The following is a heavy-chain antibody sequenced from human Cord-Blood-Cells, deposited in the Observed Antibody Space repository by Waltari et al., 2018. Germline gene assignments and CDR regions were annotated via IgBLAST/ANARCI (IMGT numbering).Heavy chain of an antibody. CDR2: IYNRWET. J-gene: IGHJ4*02. D-gene: IGHD1-7*01. V-gene: IGHV4-61*09. CDR3: ARVYNWNYDVDY. CDR1: GGSISSGSYY. Sequence: QVQLQESGPGLVKPSQTLSLTCPVSGGSISSGSYYWSWIRQPAGKGLEWIGYIYNRWETNYIPSLKSRVTITVVTSQNQFSLKLSSVSDADTAVYYCARVYNWNYDVDYWGQGTLVTVAS.